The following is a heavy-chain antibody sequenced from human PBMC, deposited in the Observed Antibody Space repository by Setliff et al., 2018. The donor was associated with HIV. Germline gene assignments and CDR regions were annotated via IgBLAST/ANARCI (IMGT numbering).Heavy chain of an antibody. CDR3: ARYDIREHYYGMDV. CDR1: DDPISSYY. J-gene: IGHJ6*02. Sequence: PSETLSLTCYVTDDPISSYYWSWIRQPAGKGLEWIGRIYSSGSTNYNPSLKSRLTMSVDTSKNQFSLKLRFVTAADTAVYYCARYDIREHYYGMDVWGQGTTVTVSS. CDR2: IYSSGST. D-gene: IGHD3-22*01. V-gene: IGHV4-4*07.